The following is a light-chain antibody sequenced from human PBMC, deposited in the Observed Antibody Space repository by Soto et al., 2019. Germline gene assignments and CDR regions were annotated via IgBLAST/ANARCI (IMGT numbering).Light chain of an antibody. J-gene: IGKJ1*01. Sequence: IVLTQSPGTLSLSLGERATLSCRASQSVSCNYLAWYQQKPGQAPRPLIYGASSRATGIPDRFSGSGSGTDFTLTISRLEPEDFAVYYCQQYGSLSWTFGQGTKVDIK. V-gene: IGKV3-20*01. CDR1: QSVSCNY. CDR3: QQYGSLSWT. CDR2: GAS.